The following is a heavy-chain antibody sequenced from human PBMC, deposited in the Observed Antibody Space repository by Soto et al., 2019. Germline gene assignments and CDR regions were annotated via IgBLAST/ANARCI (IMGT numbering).Heavy chain of an antibody. CDR3: ARGRSGGARDFDN. CDR1: GYTFNSYG. J-gene: IGHJ4*02. D-gene: IGHD3-3*01. V-gene: IGHV1-18*01. Sequence: QVQLVQSGGEVTRPGASVRVSCKASGYTFNSYGISWVRQAPGQGLEWMGWISYYNGHTDYARKFQGRVAMTTDISTNTVSMELRDLRSDDTAVYYCARGRSGGARDFDNWGQGTLVTVSS. CDR2: ISYYNGHT.